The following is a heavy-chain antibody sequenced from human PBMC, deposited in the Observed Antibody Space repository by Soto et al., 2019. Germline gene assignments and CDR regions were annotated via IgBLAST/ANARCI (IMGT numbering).Heavy chain of an antibody. CDR1: GFSLSTSGVG. Sequence: QITLKESGPTLVKPTQTLTLTCTFSGFSLSTSGVGVGWIRQPPGKALEWLALIYWDDDKRYSPALKSRLTITKDTSKTQVVLTMTNMDPVDTATYYCAHSRDYDILTDPLPSPYAFHIWGQGTMVTVSS. CDR2: IYWDDDK. J-gene: IGHJ3*02. D-gene: IGHD3-9*01. V-gene: IGHV2-5*02. CDR3: AHSRDYDILTDPLPSPYAFHI.